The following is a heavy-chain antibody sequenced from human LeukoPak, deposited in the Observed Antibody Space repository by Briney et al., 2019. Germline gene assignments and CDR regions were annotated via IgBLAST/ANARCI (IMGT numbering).Heavy chain of an antibody. CDR3: ARSFLDYMDV. CDR1: GESINPYY. J-gene: IGHJ6*03. D-gene: IGHD2/OR15-2a*01. Sequence: PSETLSLTCTVSGESINPYYWNWIRQSAGKGLEWIGHIYKSGTTNFNPPLTSRVTMSLDTSRNQFSLKLRSVTAADTAVYFCARSFLDYMDVWGKRTTVTVSS. V-gene: IGHV4-4*07. CDR2: IYKSGTT.